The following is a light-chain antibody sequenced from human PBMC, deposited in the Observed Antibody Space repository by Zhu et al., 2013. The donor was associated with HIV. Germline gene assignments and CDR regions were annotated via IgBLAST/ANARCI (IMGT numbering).Light chain of an antibody. CDR3: LQDYDYPWT. J-gene: IGKJ1*01. Sequence: AIQMTQSPSSLSASVGDRVTITCRASQGVRSDLAWYQQKPGKAPELLIYAASNLQSGVPSRFSGSGSGTDFTLTISSLQPEDFATYFCLQDYDYPWTFGQGTKVEIK. CDR2: AAS. CDR1: QGVRSD. V-gene: IGKV1-6*02.